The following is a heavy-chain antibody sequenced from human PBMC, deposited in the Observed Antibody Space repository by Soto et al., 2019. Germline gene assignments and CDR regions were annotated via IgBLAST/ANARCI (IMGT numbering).Heavy chain of an antibody. CDR2: MYPGDSDT. Sequence: PGDSLKNSCKGSGYRFSDYWIGWVRQMPGKGLEWMGIMYPGDSDTRYSPSFKGQVTMSADKSISTAYLQWSSLKASDTAIYYCLSSVSGTINPHNFAYWGQGTLVAVTS. J-gene: IGHJ4*02. CDR1: GYRFSDYW. CDR3: LSSVSGTINPHNFAY. D-gene: IGHD1-7*01. V-gene: IGHV5-51*01.